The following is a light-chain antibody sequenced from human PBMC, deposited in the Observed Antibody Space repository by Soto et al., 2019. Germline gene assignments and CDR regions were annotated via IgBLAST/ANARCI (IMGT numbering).Light chain of an antibody. V-gene: IGKV3-11*01. J-gene: IGKJ5*01. CDR2: DAS. CDR1: QSVSSY. Sequence: EIVLTQSPATLSLSPGEIATLSFSASQSVSSYLALYQQKPGQAPRLLIYDASNRATGIPARFSCSGSGTDFTLTISSLEPEDFAVYYCQQYGTPRSVTFGQGTRLEIK. CDR3: QQYGTPRSVT.